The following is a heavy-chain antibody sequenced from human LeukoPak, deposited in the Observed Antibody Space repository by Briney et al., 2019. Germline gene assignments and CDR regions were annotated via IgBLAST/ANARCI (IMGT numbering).Heavy chain of an antibody. CDR1: GLTFRTSA. J-gene: IGHJ4*02. D-gene: IGHD6-13*01. CDR2: TVLGSGDT. V-gene: IGHV1-58*02. CDR3: AAGFSNHGYIY. Sequence: SVKVSCKASGLTFRTSAMQWVRRTRGQGLEWIGWTVLGSGDTSYAQSLKERVTITRDMSTSTAYMELSSLRSEDTVMYYCAAGFSNHGYIYWGQGTLVTVSS.